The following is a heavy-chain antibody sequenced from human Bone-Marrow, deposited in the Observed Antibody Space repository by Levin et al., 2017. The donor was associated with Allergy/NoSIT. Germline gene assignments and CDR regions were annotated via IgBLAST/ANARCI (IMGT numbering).Heavy chain of an antibody. CDR2: ISYDGGNS. Sequence: GESLKISCAASGFTFRTYGMHWVRQAPGKGLEWLAVISYDGGNSLYHADSVKGRFTISRDNSKNTLYLQMNSLRVEDTAVYYCAKDLETGQWLSPLDSWGQGTLVTVSS. CDR3: AKDLETGQWLSPLDS. J-gene: IGHJ5*02. V-gene: IGHV3-30*18. CDR1: GFTFRTYG. D-gene: IGHD6-19*01.